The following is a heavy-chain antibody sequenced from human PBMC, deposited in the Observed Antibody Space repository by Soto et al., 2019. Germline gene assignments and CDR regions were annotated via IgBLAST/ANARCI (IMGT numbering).Heavy chain of an antibody. CDR3: ARGVQEIAAAGTFGYYMDV. Sequence: PSETLSLTCAVYGGSFSGYYWSWIRQPPGKGLEWIGEINHSGSTNYNPSLKSRVTISVDTSKNQFSLKLSSVTAADTAVYYCARGVQEIAAAGTFGYYMDVWGKATTVTVSS. CDR2: INHSGST. V-gene: IGHV4-34*01. D-gene: IGHD6-13*01. J-gene: IGHJ6*03. CDR1: GGSFSGYY.